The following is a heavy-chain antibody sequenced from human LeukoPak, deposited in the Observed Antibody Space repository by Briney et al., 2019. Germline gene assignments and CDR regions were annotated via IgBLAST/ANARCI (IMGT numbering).Heavy chain of an antibody. D-gene: IGHD4-17*01. CDR3: ARIPHPDYADAQ. J-gene: IGHJ4*02. CDR1: GVTVSSFE. V-gene: IGHV3-48*03. Sequence: PGGSLRRSCEASGVTVSSFESNWVRQAPGKGLEWVSYISSSGGTMDYADSVKGRFTVSRDNGKKLVHLQLNSLRAEDTAVYFCARIPHPDYADAQWGQGTLVIVSS. CDR2: ISSSGGTM.